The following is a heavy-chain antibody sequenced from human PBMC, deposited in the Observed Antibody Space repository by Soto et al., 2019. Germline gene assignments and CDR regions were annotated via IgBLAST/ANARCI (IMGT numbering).Heavy chain of an antibody. Sequence: GGSLRLSCAGSGFPLSDYTINWVRQAPGRGLEWVSNIQRFGSYSWQIDSVQGRFTISRDNAKNSLYLQMNSLRAEDTAVYYCARDYSSYGPFDYWGQGTLVTVSS. CDR1: GFPLSDYT. V-gene: IGHV3-21*01. J-gene: IGHJ4*02. CDR2: IQRFGSYS. D-gene: IGHD5-18*01. CDR3: ARDYSSYGPFDY.